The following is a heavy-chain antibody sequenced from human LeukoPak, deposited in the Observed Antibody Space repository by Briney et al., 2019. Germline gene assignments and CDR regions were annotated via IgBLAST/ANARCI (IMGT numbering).Heavy chain of an antibody. J-gene: IGHJ4*02. CDR3: ARDRGSYFDY. Sequence: GGSLRLSCAASGFTFSDHYMGWVRQAPGKGLEWVGRIRNKANSYTTEYAASVKGRFTISRDDSKNSLYLQMNSLKAEDTAVYYCARDRGSYFDYWGQGTLVTVSS. CDR1: GFTFSDHY. V-gene: IGHV3-72*01. D-gene: IGHD1-26*01. CDR2: IRNKANSYTT.